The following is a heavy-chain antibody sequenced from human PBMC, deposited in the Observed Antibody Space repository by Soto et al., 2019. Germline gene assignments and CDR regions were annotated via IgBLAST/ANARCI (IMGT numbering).Heavy chain of an antibody. CDR2: FDPEDGET. D-gene: IGHD5-12*01. Sequence: ASVKVSCKVSGYTLTELSMHWVRQAPGKGLEWMGGFDPEDGETIYAQKFQGRVTMTEDTSTDTAYMELSSLRSEDTAVYYCALIGLKYSGYDFDYWGQGTLVTVSS. V-gene: IGHV1-24*01. CDR1: GYTLTELS. CDR3: ALIGLKYSGYDFDY. J-gene: IGHJ4*02.